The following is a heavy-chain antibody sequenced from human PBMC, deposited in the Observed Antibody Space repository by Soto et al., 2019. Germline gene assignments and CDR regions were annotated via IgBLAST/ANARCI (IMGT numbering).Heavy chain of an antibody. D-gene: IGHD5-12*01. CDR3: ARRIGGYTTSRNCFDP. CDR2: ISAYNGNT. J-gene: IGHJ5*02. CDR1: GYTFTSFG. V-gene: IGHV1-18*01. Sequence: ASVKVSCKASGYTFTSFGISWVRQAPGQGLEWMGWISAYNGNTNYAQNLQDRVTMTTDTSTSTAYMELRSLRSDDTAVYYCARRIGGYTTSRNCFDPWGQGTLVTVSS.